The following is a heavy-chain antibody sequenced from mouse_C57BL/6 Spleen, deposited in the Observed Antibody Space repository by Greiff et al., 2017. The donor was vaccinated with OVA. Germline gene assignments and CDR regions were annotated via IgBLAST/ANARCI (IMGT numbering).Heavy chain of an antibody. CDR1: GFNIKDDY. Sequence: VQLQQSGAELVRPGASVKLSCTASGFNIKDDYMHWVKQRPEQGLEWIGWIDPENGDTEYASKFQGKATITADTSSNTAYLQLSSLTSEDTAVYYSTRGGLNYYAMDYWGQGTSVTVSS. CDR3: TRGGLNYYAMDY. CDR2: IDPENGDT. J-gene: IGHJ4*01. V-gene: IGHV14-4*01.